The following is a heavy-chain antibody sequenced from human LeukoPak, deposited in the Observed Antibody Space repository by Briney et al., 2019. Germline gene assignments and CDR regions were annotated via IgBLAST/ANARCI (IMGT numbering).Heavy chain of an antibody. Sequence: GGSLRLSCAASGFTFSSYSMNWVRQAPGKGLEWVLSISSSSSYIYYADSVKGRFTISRDNAKNSLYLQMNSLRAEDTAVYYCARDRRQWLVPTNWFDPWGQGTLVTVSS. CDR3: ARDRRQWLVPTNWFDP. CDR1: GFTFSSYS. V-gene: IGHV3-21*01. D-gene: IGHD6-19*01. CDR2: ISSSSSYI. J-gene: IGHJ5*02.